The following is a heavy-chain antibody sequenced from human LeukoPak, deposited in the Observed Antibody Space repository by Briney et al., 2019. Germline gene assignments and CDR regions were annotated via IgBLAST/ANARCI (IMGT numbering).Heavy chain of an antibody. V-gene: IGHV4-38-2*02. CDR1: GYSISSGYY. Sequence: SETLSLTCTVSGYSISSGYYWAWIRQPPGKGLEWIGNMYHSGSTYYNPSLKSRVTLSTDTSKNQFSLKLRSVTAADTAVYYCARARNRLTMIEDWGQGTLVTVSS. D-gene: IGHD3-22*01. J-gene: IGHJ4*02. CDR2: MYHSGST. CDR3: ARARNRLTMIED.